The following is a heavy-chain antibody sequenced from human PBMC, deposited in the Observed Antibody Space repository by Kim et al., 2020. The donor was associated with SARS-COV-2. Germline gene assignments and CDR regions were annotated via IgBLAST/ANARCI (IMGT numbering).Heavy chain of an antibody. CDR2: ISSSSSYI. CDR1: GFTFSSYS. J-gene: IGHJ3*02. V-gene: IGHV3-21*01. D-gene: IGHD2-2*01. CDR3: ASLVAQTVGAFDI. Sequence: GGSLRLSCAASGFTFSSYSMNWVRQAPGKGLEWVSSISSSSSYIYYADSVKGRFTISRDNAKNSLYLQMNSLRAEDTAVYYCASLVAQTVGAFDIWGQGTMVTVSS.